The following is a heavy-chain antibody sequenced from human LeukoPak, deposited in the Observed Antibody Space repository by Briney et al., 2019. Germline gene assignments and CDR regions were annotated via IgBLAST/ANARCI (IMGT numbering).Heavy chain of an antibody. CDR1: GGAFRAYY. J-gene: IGHJ4*02. D-gene: IGHD3-9*01. V-gene: IGHV4-34*01. CDR2: INHSGST. Sequence: SETLSPTCAVYGGAFRAYYWSWIRQPPGKGLEWCGEINHSGSTNYNPSLKSRVTISVDTSKTQSSLKLSSVTAADPAVYSCARGPVLRYFDWPPPFDYWGQGTLVTV. CDR3: ARGPVLRYFDWPPPFDY.